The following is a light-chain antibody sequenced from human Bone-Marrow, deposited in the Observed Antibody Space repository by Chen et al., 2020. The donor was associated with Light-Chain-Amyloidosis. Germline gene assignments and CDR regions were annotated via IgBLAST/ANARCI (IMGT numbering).Light chain of an antibody. Sequence: SYVRTQPSSVSVAPGPTATNACGGNNIGSTSVHWYQQTPGQAPLLVVYDDSDRPSGIPERLSGSNSGNTATLTISRVEAGDEADYYCQVWDRSSDRPVFGGGTKLTVL. CDR1: NIGSTS. CDR2: DDS. V-gene: IGLV3-21*02. CDR3: QVWDRSSDRPV. J-gene: IGLJ3*02.